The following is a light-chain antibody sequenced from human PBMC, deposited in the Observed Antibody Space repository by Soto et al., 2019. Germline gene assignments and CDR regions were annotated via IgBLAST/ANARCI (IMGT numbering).Light chain of an antibody. Sequence: QSVLTQPASVSGSPGQSIAISCTGTSSDVGGHDYVSWYQHHPGKAPKLMIYDVTYRPSGVSNRFSGSKSGNTASLTISGLQAEDEADYYCGSYTSSNTLVFGGGTKVTVL. J-gene: IGLJ2*01. CDR3: GSYTSSNTLV. CDR2: DVT. V-gene: IGLV2-14*03. CDR1: SSDVGGHDY.